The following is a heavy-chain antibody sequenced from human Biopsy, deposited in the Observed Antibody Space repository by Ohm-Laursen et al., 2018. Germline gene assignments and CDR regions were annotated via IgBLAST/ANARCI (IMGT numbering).Heavy chain of an antibody. CDR1: GGSISSGGSY. J-gene: IGHJ5*02. CDR3: ARGDYFDSNGYFWFDP. CDR2: IFNSANT. V-gene: IGHV4-31*01. D-gene: IGHD3-22*01. Sequence: TLSLTCTVSGGSISSGGSYWCWIRQRPGKGLEWIGYIFNSANTYYNPSLKNLITISGDTSKNQFSLKLNSVTAADTAMYYCARGDYFDSNGYFWFDPWGQGTLVTVSS.